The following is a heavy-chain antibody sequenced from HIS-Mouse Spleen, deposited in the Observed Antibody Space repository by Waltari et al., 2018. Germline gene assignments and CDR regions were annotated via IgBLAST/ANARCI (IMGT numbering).Heavy chain of an antibody. CDR3: NYAITFGGVIVDY. Sequence: EVQLVESGGGLVKPGGSLRLSCAASGFTFSNAWMSWVRQAPGKGLEWVGRIKSKTDGGTTDYAAPVKGRFTISRDDSKNTLYLQMNSLKTEDTAVYYCNYAITFGGVIVDYWGQGTLVTVSS. J-gene: IGHJ4*02. V-gene: IGHV3-15*01. D-gene: IGHD3-16*02. CDR1: GFTFSNAW. CDR2: IKSKTDGGTT.